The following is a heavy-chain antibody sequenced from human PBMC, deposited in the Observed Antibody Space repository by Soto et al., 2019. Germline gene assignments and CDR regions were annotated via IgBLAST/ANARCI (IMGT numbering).Heavy chain of an antibody. CDR2: IKPDNGDT. J-gene: IGHJ5*02. V-gene: IGHV1-18*04. CDR3: ATSYESGFDP. D-gene: IGHD5-12*01. Sequence: QLQLVQSGAEVERPGASVRVSCKAYGYPFSKYGISWIRQAPGQGLEWMGWIKPDNGDTNYAQKLQGRVTMTTDTSSNTAYMELRSLRSDDTAVYYCATSYESGFDPWGQGTLVSVSS. CDR1: GYPFSKYG.